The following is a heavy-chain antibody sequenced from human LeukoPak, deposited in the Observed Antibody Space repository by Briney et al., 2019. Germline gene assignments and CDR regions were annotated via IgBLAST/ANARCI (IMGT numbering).Heavy chain of an antibody. D-gene: IGHD3-22*01. J-gene: IGHJ3*02. Sequence: GASVKVSCKASGYTFSSYGISWVRQAPGQGLEWMGWISSYNGKTKYAQKLQGRVTMTTETSTSTAYMELRSLRSDDTAVYYCARNLYYYDSSGYPHDAFDIWGQGTMVTVSS. CDR2: ISSYNGKT. CDR3: ARNLYYYDSSGYPHDAFDI. V-gene: IGHV1-18*01. CDR1: GYTFSSYG.